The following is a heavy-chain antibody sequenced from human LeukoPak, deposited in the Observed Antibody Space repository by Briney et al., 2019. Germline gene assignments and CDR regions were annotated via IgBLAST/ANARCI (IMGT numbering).Heavy chain of an antibody. J-gene: IGHJ4*02. V-gene: IGHV1-46*01. CDR1: GYTFTSYY. CDR3: ARDQIEEMATSNFDY. Sequence: GASVKVSCKASGYTFTSYYMHWVRQAPGQGLEWMGIINPSGGSTSYAQKFQGRVTMTRDMSTSTVYMELSSLRSEDTAVYYCARDQIEEMATSNFDYWGQGTLVTVSS. CDR2: INPSGGST. D-gene: IGHD5-24*01.